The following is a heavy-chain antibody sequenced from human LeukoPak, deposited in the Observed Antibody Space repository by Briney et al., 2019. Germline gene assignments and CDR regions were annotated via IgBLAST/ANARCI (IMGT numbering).Heavy chain of an antibody. CDR2: INSDGSST. Sequence: GGSLRLSCAASGFTFSSYWMHWVRQAPGKGLLWVSRINSDGSSTSYADSVKGRFTISRDNAKNTLYLQMNSLRAEDAAVYYCARGGLISLANTPLGAFDIWGQGTMVSVSS. CDR3: ARGGLISLANTPLGAFDI. CDR1: GFTFSSYW. J-gene: IGHJ3*02. D-gene: IGHD4/OR15-4a*01. V-gene: IGHV3-74*01.